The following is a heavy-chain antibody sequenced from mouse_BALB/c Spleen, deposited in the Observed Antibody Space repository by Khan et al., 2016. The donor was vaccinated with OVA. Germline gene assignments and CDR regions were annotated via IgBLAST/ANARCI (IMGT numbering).Heavy chain of an antibody. CDR2: INPYNDGS. J-gene: IGHJ2*01. D-gene: IGHD1-3*01. Sequence: EVQLQQSGPELVKPGASVKMSCTASGYTFTRYLMHWVKQKPGQGLEWIGYINPYNDGSKYNEKFKGQAKLTSDKSSSVAYMELSSLTSEESAVYYCARPGNKYESVFDYWGQGTPLTVSS. V-gene: IGHV1S136*01. CDR3: ARPGNKYESVFDY. CDR1: GYTFTRYL.